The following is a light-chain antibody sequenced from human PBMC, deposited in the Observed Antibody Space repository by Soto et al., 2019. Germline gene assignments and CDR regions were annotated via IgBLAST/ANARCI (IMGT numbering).Light chain of an antibody. CDR2: LEGSGSY. J-gene: IGLJ3*02. Sequence: QSVLTQSSSASASLGSSVKLTCTLSSGHSSYIIAWHQQQPGKAPRYLMKLEGSGSYNKGSGVPDRFSGSSSGADRYLTISNPQFEDEADYYCETWDSNTHTVFGGGTKVTV. CDR1: SGHSSYI. CDR3: ETWDSNTHTV. V-gene: IGLV4-60*02.